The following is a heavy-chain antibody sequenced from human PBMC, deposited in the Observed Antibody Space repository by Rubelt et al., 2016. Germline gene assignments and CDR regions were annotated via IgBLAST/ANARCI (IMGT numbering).Heavy chain of an antibody. CDR3: ARDRWQQPDY. J-gene: IGHJ4*02. V-gene: IGHV1-2*06. CDR2: VNPNSGGT. D-gene: IGHD6-13*01. Sequence: QVQLVQSGSELKKPGASVKVSCKASGYTFTAYFMHWVRQAPGQGLEWVGRVNPNSGGTNYAQKFQGRVTMTRDTSISAAYMELGRLGSDDTAVYYCARDRWQQPDYWGQGTLVTVSS. CDR1: GYTFTAYF.